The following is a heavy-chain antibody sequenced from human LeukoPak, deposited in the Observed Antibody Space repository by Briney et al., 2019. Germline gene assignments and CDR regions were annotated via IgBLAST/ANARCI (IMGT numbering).Heavy chain of an antibody. Sequence: AGTLCLSCAASGFTISSYTMSWVRQAPGKGLEWVSTISSSDSSTSYSDPVNVRFTTSTDNSKNTLYLQMNSLRAEGTSVYYCAKEQRETPRVGYYFYYCGQRTLVTVSS. V-gene: IGHV3-23*01. J-gene: IGHJ4*02. CDR1: GFTISSYT. CDR3: AKEQRETPRVGYYFYY. D-gene: IGHD3-10*01. CDR2: ISSSDSST.